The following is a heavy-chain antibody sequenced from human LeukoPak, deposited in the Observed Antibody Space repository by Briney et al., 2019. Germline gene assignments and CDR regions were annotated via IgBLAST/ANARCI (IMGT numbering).Heavy chain of an antibody. CDR1: GGTFSSYA. D-gene: IGHD1-26*01. J-gene: IGHJ4*02. Sequence: SVKVSCKASGGTFSSYAISWVRQAPGQGLEWMGRIIPIFGTANYAQKFQGRVTITTDESTSAAYMELSSLRSEDTAVYYCARGGIVGATYFDYWGQGTLVTVSS. CDR2: IIPIFGTA. V-gene: IGHV1-69*05. CDR3: ARGGIVGATYFDY.